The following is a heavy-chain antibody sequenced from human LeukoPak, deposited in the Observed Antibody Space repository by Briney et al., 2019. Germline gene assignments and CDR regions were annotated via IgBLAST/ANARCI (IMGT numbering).Heavy chain of an antibody. CDR3: ASSVGQQGLLWYYGMDV. D-gene: IGHD4-23*01. CDR2: IIPIFGTA. Sequence: ASVTVSCKASGGTFSSYAISWVRQAPGQGLEWMGGIIPIFGTANYAQKFQGRVTITADESTSTAYMELSSLRSEDTAVYYCASSVGQQGLLWYYGMDVWGQGTTVTVSS. J-gene: IGHJ6*02. V-gene: IGHV1-69*01. CDR1: GGTFSSYA.